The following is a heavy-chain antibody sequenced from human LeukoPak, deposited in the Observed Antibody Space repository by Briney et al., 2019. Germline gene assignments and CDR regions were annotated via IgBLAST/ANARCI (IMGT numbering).Heavy chain of an antibody. CDR3: ARVGFSIAVAGRIDY. CDR1: GGSISSSSYY. V-gene: IGHV4-39*07. Sequence: SETLSLTCTVSGGSISSSSYYWGWIRQPPGKGLEWIGSIYYSGSTYYNPSLKSRVTISVDTSKNQFSLKLSSVTAADTAVYYCARVGFSIAVAGRIDYWGQGTLVTVSS. CDR2: IYYSGST. J-gene: IGHJ4*02. D-gene: IGHD6-19*01.